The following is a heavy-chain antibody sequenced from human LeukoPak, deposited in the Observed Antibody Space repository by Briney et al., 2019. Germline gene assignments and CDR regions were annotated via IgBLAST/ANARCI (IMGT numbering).Heavy chain of an antibody. CDR3: ARSPPYYYDSSGYEYYFDY. CDR2: IYYSGST. V-gene: IGHV4-39*01. D-gene: IGHD3-22*01. CDR1: GGSISSSSYY. J-gene: IGHJ4*02. Sequence: SETLSLTCTVSGGSISSSSYYWGWIRQHPGKGLEWIGSIYYSGSTYYNPTLKSRVTISVDTSKNRFSLKLSSVTAADTAVYYCARSPPYYYDSSGYEYYFDYWGQGTLVTVSS.